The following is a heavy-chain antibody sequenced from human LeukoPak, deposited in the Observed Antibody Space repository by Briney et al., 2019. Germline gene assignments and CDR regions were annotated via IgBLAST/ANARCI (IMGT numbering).Heavy chain of an antibody. Sequence: SVKVSCKASGGTFRNYAISWVRQAPGQGLEWMGGINPIFGTANYAQKFQGRVTITADESTSTAYMELSSLRSEDTTVYYCATWEWELLRNWFDPWGQGTLVTVSS. D-gene: IGHD1-26*01. V-gene: IGHV1-69*13. J-gene: IGHJ5*02. CDR2: INPIFGTA. CDR1: GGTFRNYA. CDR3: ATWEWELLRNWFDP.